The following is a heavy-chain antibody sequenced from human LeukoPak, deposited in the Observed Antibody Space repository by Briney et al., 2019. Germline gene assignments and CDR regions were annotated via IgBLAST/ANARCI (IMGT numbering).Heavy chain of an antibody. Sequence: ASVKVSCKASGYTFTGYYMHWVRQAPGQGLEWMGWINPNSGGTNYAQKFQGRVTMTRDTSTSTVYMELSSLRSEDTAVYYCARRAPSSDFDYWGQGTLVTVSS. D-gene: IGHD6-13*01. CDR1: GYTFTGYY. CDR2: INPNSGGT. V-gene: IGHV1-2*02. J-gene: IGHJ4*02. CDR3: ARRAPSSDFDY.